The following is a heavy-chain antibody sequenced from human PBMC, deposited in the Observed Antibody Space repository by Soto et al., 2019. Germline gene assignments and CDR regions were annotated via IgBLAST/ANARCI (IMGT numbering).Heavy chain of an antibody. CDR2: ISYDGSNK. CDR1: GFTFSSYG. CDR3: AKTAAGNYYYGMDV. Sequence: QVQLVESGGGVVQPGRSLRLSCAASGFTFSSYGMHWVRQAPGKGLEWVAVISYDGSNKYYADSVKGRFTISRDNSKNTLYLQMNSLRAEDTAVYYCAKTAAGNYYYGMDVWGQGTTVTVSS. D-gene: IGHD6-13*01. V-gene: IGHV3-30*18. J-gene: IGHJ6*02.